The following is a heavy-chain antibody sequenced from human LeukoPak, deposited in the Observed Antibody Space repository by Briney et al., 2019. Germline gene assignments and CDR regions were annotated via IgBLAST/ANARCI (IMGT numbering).Heavy chain of an antibody. Sequence: PRGSPRLSCAASASTFSSYEMNSVRQAPGKWLEWLSYITISGSTINYADSVKGRFTISRDNAKNSLYLQMNSLRAEDTAVYYCASESITMVRGVIHYYGMDVWGQGTTVTVSS. CDR3: ASESITMVRGVIHYYGMDV. J-gene: IGHJ6*02. CDR2: ITISGSTI. V-gene: IGHV3-48*03. D-gene: IGHD3-10*01. CDR1: ASTFSSYE.